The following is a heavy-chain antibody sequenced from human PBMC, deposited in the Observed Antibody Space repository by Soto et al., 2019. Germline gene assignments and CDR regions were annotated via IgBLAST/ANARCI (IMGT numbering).Heavy chain of an antibody. V-gene: IGHV4-34*01. CDR3: AREKKPRLRFLELLLRDRVFDI. CDR2: INHSGST. J-gene: IGHJ3*02. D-gene: IGHD3-3*01. Sequence: KGLEWIVEINHSGSTNYNPSLKSRVTISVDTSKNQFSLKLSSVTAADTAVYYCAREKKPRLRFLELLLRDRVFDILGQGTMVTGSS.